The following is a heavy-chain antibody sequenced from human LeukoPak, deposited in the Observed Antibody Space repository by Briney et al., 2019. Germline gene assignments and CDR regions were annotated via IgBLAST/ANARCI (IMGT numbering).Heavy chain of an antibody. CDR1: GFTFSPYA. CDR2: MNSNGGTP. J-gene: IGHJ6*04. V-gene: IGHV3-64D*06. Sequence: PGGSLRLSCSASGFTFSPYAMNWVRQASGKGLEYVSAMNSNGGTPYYADPVQGRFTISRDDSKNTLYLQMSSLRAEDTAVYYCVKGRGYYYYYGMDVWGRGTMVIVSS. CDR3: VKGRGYYYYYGMDV.